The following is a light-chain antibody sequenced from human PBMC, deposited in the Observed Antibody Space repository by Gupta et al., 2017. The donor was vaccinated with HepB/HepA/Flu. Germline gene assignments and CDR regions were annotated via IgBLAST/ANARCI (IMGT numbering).Light chain of an antibody. CDR2: TAS. CDR3: KQSKCSPGT. J-gene: IGKJ2*02. CDR1: KTISGY. Sequence: LQLPQSPSSLSASVGDRVTIPCRASKTISGYLNWYQQKPGKALKRLIYTASSLQSGVPSRFSGSGSGTDFTLTISRVEAEDVGTYYCKQSKCSPGTFGQGTKVEIK. V-gene: IGKV1-39*01.